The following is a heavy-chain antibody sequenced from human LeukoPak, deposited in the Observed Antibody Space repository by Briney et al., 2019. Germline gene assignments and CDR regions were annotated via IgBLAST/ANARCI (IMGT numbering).Heavy chain of an antibody. V-gene: IGHV3-48*02. CDR1: GFTFNTYS. CDR3: ARGITAFDI. J-gene: IGHJ3*02. Sequence: PGRSLRLSCAASGFTFNTYSMNWVRQAPGKGLEWVSYISSGSGATYFADSVKGRFTISRDNAKNSLYLQMNSLRDEDTAVYYCARGITAFDIWGRGTTVTVSS. CDR2: ISSGSGAT. D-gene: IGHD3-16*01.